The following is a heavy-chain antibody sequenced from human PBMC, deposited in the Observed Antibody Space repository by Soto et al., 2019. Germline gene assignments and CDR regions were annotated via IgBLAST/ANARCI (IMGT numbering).Heavy chain of an antibody. CDR1: GDTFTGYA. CDR3: ARAVAVPADFDY. Sequence: QVQLVQSGAEEKKPGASVKVSCKASGDTFTGYAFHWVRQAPGQRLEWMGWINAGNGNTKYSQKFQGRVTITRDTSASTAHMELSSLRSEDTAVYYCARAVAVPADFDYWGQGTLVTVSS. J-gene: IGHJ4*02. V-gene: IGHV1-3*05. D-gene: IGHD6-19*01. CDR2: INAGNGNT.